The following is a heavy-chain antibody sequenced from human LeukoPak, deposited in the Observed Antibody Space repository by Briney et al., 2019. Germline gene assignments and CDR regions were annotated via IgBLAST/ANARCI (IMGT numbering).Heavy chain of an antibody. J-gene: IGHJ4*02. CDR1: GFSFTSYA. V-gene: IGHV3-23*01. Sequence: GGSLRLSCAASGFSFTSYAMSWVRQAPGKGPEWVSAISASGRTTYYADSVKGRFTLSRDNSRNTLYLQMNSLRVEDTAIYYCAKNPIQWLGLFDYWGQGTLVTVSS. CDR3: AKNPIQWLGLFDY. CDR2: ISASGRTT. D-gene: IGHD6-19*01.